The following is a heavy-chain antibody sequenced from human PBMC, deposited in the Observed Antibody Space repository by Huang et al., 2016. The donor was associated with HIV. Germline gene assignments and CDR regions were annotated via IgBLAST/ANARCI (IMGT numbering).Heavy chain of an antibody. CDR1: GFGFSAYV. J-gene: IGHJ5*02. Sequence: KLVESGGGVVQGGGSLTLSCVASGFGFSAYVMHWVRQTPGNGREWVATISYNGYDKYYKDSLGGRFSISRDNSKKTLNLQMDSLRRDDTAVYFCAKDRVMGGTSGPFDLWGQGSSVTIAP. CDR3: AKDRVMGGTSGPFDL. D-gene: IGHD6-19*01. CDR2: ISYNGYDK. V-gene: IGHV3-30*18.